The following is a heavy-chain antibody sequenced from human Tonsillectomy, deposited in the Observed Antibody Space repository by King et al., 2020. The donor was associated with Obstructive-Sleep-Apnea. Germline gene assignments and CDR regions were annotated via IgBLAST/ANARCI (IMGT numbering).Heavy chain of an antibody. J-gene: IGHJ1*01. V-gene: IGHV3-23*04. CDR3: APNEGDSSGYYPEYFQH. D-gene: IGHD3-22*01. CDR1: GFTFSSYA. Sequence: VQLVESGGGLVQPGGSLILSCAASGFTFSSYAMSWVRQAPGKGLEWVSAIIGSGGSTDYAASVKGRFTISADNSKNTQYLQMNSLRAEDTAVYYCAPNEGDSSGYYPEYFQHWGQGTLVTVSS. CDR2: IIGSGGST.